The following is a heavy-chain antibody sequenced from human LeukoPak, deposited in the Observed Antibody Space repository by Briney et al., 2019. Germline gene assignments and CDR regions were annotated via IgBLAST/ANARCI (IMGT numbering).Heavy chain of an antibody. CDR3: ARVGSSGWLPPDY. CDR1: GFTFSSYW. V-gene: IGHV3-74*01. D-gene: IGHD6-19*01. Sequence: PGGSLRLSCAASGFTFSSYWMHWVRQAPGKGLVWVSRINSDGSTTNYADSVKGRFTISRDNAKNTVYLQMNSLRAEDTAVYYCARVGSSGWLPPDYWGQGTLVTVSS. CDR2: INSDGSTT. J-gene: IGHJ4*02.